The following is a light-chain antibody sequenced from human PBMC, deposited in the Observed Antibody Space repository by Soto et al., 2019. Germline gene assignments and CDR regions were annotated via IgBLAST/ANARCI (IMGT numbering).Light chain of an antibody. J-gene: IGLJ2*01. CDR3: SSYTGSSTVV. CDR2: DVS. CDR1: SSDVGGYNY. V-gene: IGLV2-14*01. Sequence: QSALTQPASVSGSPGQSITISCTGTSSDVGGYNYVSWYQQHPGKAPKLMIYDVSNRPSGVSNRFSGSKSGNTASLTISGLRAGDEADYYCSSYTGSSTVVFGGGTQLTVL.